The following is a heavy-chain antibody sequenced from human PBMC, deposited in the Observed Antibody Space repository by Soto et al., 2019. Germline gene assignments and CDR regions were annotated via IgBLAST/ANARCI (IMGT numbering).Heavy chain of an antibody. J-gene: IGHJ5*02. CDR3: AKDRGNGYDLDL. CDR2: ISYDGSNE. D-gene: IGHD5-12*01. Sequence: LRLSCEASGFTFSSYGMHWARQAPGKGLEWVAVISYDGSNEYYADSVKGRFSISRDTPKKTLYLQMNSLRAEDTAMYYCAKDRGNGYDLDLWGQGTLVTVSS. V-gene: IGHV3-30*18. CDR1: GFTFSSYG.